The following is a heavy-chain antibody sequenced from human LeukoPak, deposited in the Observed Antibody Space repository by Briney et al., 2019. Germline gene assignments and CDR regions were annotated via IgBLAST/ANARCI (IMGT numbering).Heavy chain of an antibody. CDR2: ITPIFGTG. D-gene: IGHD3-22*01. V-gene: IGHV1-69*06. Sequence: SVKVSCKASGGTFGSYAISWVRQAPGQGLEWMGGITPIFGTGNYAETLHDRVTITADKSTSTAYMELSSLRSEDTAVYYCARGVRGYYDSSGYYYDYWGQGTLVTVSS. CDR1: GGTFGSYA. CDR3: ARGVRGYYDSSGYYYDY. J-gene: IGHJ4*02.